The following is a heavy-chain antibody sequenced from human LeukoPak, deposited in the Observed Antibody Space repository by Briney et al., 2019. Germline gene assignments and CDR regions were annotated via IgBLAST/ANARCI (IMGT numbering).Heavy chain of an antibody. CDR1: GGSFSGYY. J-gene: IGHJ4*02. V-gene: IGHV4-34*01. CDR3: ARGSLGWNG. Sequence: SETLSLTCAVYGGSFSGYYWSWIRQPPGKGLEWIGEINHSGSTNYNPSLKSRVTISGDTSKNQFSLKLSSVTAADTAVYYCARGSLGWNGWGQGTLVTVSS. D-gene: IGHD1-1*01. CDR2: INHSGST.